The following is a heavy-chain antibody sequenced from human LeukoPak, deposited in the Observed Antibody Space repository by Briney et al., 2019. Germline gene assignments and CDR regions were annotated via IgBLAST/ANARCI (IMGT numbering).Heavy chain of an antibody. V-gene: IGHV3-74*01. Sequence: TGGSLRLSCAASGFTFSSYWMHWVRQAPGKGLVWVSRINSDGSSTSYADSVKGRFTISRDNAKNTLYLLMNSLGDEDTAVYYCGILPPGYWGQGTQVTVS. D-gene: IGHD2-8*02. J-gene: IGHJ4*02. CDR3: GILPPGY. CDR2: INSDGSST. CDR1: GFTFSSYW.